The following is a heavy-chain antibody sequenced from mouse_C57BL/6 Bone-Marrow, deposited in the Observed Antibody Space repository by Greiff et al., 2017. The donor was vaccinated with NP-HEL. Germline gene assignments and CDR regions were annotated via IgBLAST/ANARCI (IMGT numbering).Heavy chain of an antibody. CDR1: GYSFTGYF. V-gene: IGHV1-20*01. Sequence: VQLQQSGPELVKPGDSVKISCKASGYSFTGYFMNWVMQSHGKSLEWIGRINPYNGDTFYNQKFKGKATLTVDKSSSTAHMELRSLTSEDSAVYYCAREGCSNHDWFDYWGQGTLVTVSA. D-gene: IGHD2-5*01. J-gene: IGHJ3*01. CDR3: AREGCSNHDWFDY. CDR2: INPYNGDT.